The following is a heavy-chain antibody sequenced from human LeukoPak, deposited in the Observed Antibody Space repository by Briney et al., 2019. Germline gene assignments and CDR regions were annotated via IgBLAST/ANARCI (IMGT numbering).Heavy chain of an antibody. CDR3: ARGTRRWLQLNYYYYMDV. D-gene: IGHD5-24*01. V-gene: IGHV4-34*01. J-gene: IGHJ6*03. CDR2: INHSGST. CDR1: GGSFSGYY. Sequence: SETLSLTCAVYGGSFSGYYWSWIRQPPGKGLEWIGEINHSGSTNYNPSFKSRVTISVDTSKNQFSLKLSSVTAADTAVYYCARGTRRWLQLNYYYYMDVWGKGTTVTVSS.